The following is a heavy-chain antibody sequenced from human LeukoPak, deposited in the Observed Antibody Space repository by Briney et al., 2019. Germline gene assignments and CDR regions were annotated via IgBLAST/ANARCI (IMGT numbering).Heavy chain of an antibody. D-gene: IGHD2-15*01. V-gene: IGHV4-4*09. CDR2: IYTSGST. Sequence: PSETLSLTCTVSGGSISTYYWSWIRQPPGKGLEWIGYIYTSGSTNYNPSLKSRVTISVDTSKNQFSLKLSSVTAADTAVYYCASNPPRYCSGGSCYFVYWGQGTLVTVSS. CDR1: GGSISTYY. CDR3: ASNPPRYCSGGSCYFVY. J-gene: IGHJ4*02.